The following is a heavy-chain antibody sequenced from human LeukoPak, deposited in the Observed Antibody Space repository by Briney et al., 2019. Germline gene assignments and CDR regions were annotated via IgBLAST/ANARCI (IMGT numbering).Heavy chain of an antibody. D-gene: IGHD1-26*01. J-gene: IGHJ4*02. Sequence: GGSLRLSCAASGFTFSSYEMNWVRQAPGKGLEWVSYISSSGSTIYYADSVKGRFTISRDNSKNSLYLQMNSLRAEDTAVYYCAREDGSYYFDYWGQGTLVTVSS. CDR2: ISSSGSTI. V-gene: IGHV3-48*03. CDR1: GFTFSSYE. CDR3: AREDGSYYFDY.